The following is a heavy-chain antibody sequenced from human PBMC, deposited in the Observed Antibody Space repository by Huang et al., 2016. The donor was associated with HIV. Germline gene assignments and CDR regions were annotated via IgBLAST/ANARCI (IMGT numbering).Heavy chain of an antibody. J-gene: IGHJ4*02. CDR1: GGSFSDQI. CDR3: AMSLRYQYDSRSYWGRYFDY. D-gene: IGHD3-16*01. V-gene: IGHV1-69*01. CDR2: ISPLCLAP. Sequence: QVQLEQSGPAVRKPGSSVKVSCQASGGSFSDQIISWVRQAPGQRFEWMGGISPLCLAPAYSQEFKGRVTMTADESTATIYMELNSLTSEDTAVYYCAMSLRYQYDSRSYWGRYFDYWGQGTLVTVSS.